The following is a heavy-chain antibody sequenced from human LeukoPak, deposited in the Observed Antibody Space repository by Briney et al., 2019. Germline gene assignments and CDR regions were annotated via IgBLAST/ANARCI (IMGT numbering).Heavy chain of an antibody. D-gene: IGHD4-23*01. CDR2: INGNTGVT. Sequence: ASVKVPCKASGYTFTTYYMHWVRQAPGQGLEWMGWINGNTGVTHYAQKFQGRVTMTRDTSITTAYMELSSLRSDDTAVYYCARVNGGNSYDFDYWGQGTLVTVSS. J-gene: IGHJ4*02. CDR1: GYTFTTYY. CDR3: ARVNGGNSYDFDY. V-gene: IGHV1-2*02.